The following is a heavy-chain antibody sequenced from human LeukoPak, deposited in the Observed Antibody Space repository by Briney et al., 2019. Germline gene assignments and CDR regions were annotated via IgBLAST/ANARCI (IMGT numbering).Heavy chain of an antibody. CDR2: INHSGST. D-gene: IGHD3-10*01. V-gene: IGHV4-34*01. Sequence: SETLSLTCAVYGGSFSGYYWSWIRQPPGKGLEWIGEINHSGSTNYNPSLKSRVTISVDTSKNQLSLKLSSVTAADTAVYYCARVPRYYYGSGSYYLWGQGTLVTVSS. J-gene: IGHJ4*02. CDR1: GGSFSGYY. CDR3: ARVPRYYYGSGSYYL.